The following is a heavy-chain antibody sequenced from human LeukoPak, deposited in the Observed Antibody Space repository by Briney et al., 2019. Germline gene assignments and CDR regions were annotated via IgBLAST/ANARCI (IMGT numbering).Heavy chain of an antibody. V-gene: IGHV1-69*05. CDR3: ARGRSSSNPDLYYYYYYMDV. CDR2: IIPIFGTA. Sequence: GASVKVSCKASGGTFSSYAISWVRQAPGQGREWMGGIIPIFGTANYAQKFQGRVTITTDESTSTAYMELSSLRSEDTAVYYCARGRSSSNPDLYYYYYYMDVWGKGTTVTVSS. J-gene: IGHJ6*03. D-gene: IGHD4-11*01. CDR1: GGTFSSYA.